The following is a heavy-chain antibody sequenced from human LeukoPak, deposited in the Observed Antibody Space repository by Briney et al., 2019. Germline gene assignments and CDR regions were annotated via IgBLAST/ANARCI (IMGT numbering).Heavy chain of an antibody. CDR3: ARDSSRPRTHTTSLNGFDP. CDR2: IIPIFGTA. Sequence: SVKVSCKASGGTFSSYAISWVRQAPGQGLEWMGGIIPIFGTANYAQKFQGRVTITADESTSTAYMELSSLRSEDTAVYYCARDSSRPRTHTTSLNGFDPWGQGTLVTVSS. D-gene: IGHD1-14*01. V-gene: IGHV1-69*13. CDR1: GGTFSSYA. J-gene: IGHJ5*02.